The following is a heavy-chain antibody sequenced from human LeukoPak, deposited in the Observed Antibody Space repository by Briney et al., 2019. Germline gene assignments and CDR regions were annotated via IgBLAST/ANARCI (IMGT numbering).Heavy chain of an antibody. Sequence: PGGSLRLSCAASGFTVSSSYMSWVRQAPGEGLEWVSVIYSGGRTKYADSVKGRFTISRDNSKNTLYLQMNSLGAEDTAVYYCARGEGLFDYWGQGTLVTVSS. CDR3: ARGEGLFDY. J-gene: IGHJ4*02. CDR1: GFTVSSSY. CDR2: IYSGGRT. V-gene: IGHV3-53*01.